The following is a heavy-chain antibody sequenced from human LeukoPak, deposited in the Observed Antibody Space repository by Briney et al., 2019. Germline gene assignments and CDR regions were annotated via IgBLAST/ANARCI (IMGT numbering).Heavy chain of an antibody. CDR2: ISSNGGST. Sequence: GGSLRLSCAASGFTFSSYAMHWVRQAPGKGLEYVSAISSNGGSTYYANSVKGRFTISRDNSKNTLYLQMGSLRAEDMAVYYCARVDYGGNPGAFDIWGQGTMVTVSS. CDR3: ARVDYGGNPGAFDI. CDR1: GFTFSSYA. V-gene: IGHV3-64*01. D-gene: IGHD4-23*01. J-gene: IGHJ3*02.